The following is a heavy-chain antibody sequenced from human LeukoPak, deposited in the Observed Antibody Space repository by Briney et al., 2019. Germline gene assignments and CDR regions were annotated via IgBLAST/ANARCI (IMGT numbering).Heavy chain of an antibody. V-gene: IGHV3-66*02. Sequence: PGVSLRLSCAACGFTVNSKYMRWVRQARGKGVEWVSLIYTGGSTYYADSVKGRFTISRDNYKKNLDHQKNSLRPEDTAVYYCARGFGKVAANVFGGYTMDLWGQGTTLTVSS. CDR2: IYTGGST. CDR3: ARGFGKVAANVFGGYTMDL. CDR1: GFTVNSKY. J-gene: IGHJ6*02. D-gene: IGHD6-6*01.